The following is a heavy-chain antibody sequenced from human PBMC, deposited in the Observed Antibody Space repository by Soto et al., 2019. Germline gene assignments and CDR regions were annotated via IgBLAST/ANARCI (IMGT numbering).Heavy chain of an antibody. D-gene: IGHD3-22*01. CDR2: IKQDGSEK. CDR1: GFTFSSYW. J-gene: IGHJ5*02. Sequence: EVQLVESGGGLVQPGGSLRLSCAASGFTFSSYWMSWVRQAPGKGLEWVANIKQDGSEKYYVDSVKGRFTISRDNAKNSLYLQMNSLTAEDTAVYYCARDSSGYYLHNWFDPWGQGTLVTVSS. CDR3: ARDSSGYYLHNWFDP. V-gene: IGHV3-7*01.